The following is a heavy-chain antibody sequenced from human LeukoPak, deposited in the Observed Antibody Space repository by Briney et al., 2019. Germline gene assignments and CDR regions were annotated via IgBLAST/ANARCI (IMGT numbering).Heavy chain of an antibody. CDR1: GFTFSSYS. CDR2: ISSSSSTI. J-gene: IGHJ4*02. Sequence: GGSLRLSCAASGFTFSSYSMTWVRQAPGKGLEWVSYISSSSSTIYHADSVKGRFTISRDNAKNSLYPQMNSLRAEDTAVYYCARDMATTVTTADYWGQGTLVTVSS. CDR3: ARDMATTVTTADY. V-gene: IGHV3-48*01. D-gene: IGHD4-17*01.